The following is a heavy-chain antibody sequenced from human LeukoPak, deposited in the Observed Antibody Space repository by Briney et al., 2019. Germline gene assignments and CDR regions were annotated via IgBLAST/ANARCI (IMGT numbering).Heavy chain of an antibody. CDR3: AKLWSTSRGAFDI. D-gene: IGHD1-1*01. V-gene: IGHV3-48*03. Sequence: GGSLTLSCAASGFTFSSYEMNWVRQAPGKGLEWVSHISSSGSSIYYADSVKGRFTISRDNAKNTLYLQMNRLRAEDTAVYYCAKLWSTSRGAFDIWGQGTMVTVSS. CDR1: GFTFSSYE. J-gene: IGHJ3*02. CDR2: ISSSGSSI.